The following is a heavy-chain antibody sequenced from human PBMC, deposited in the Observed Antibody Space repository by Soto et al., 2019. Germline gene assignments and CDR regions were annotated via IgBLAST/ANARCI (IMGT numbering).Heavy chain of an antibody. CDR1: GRSISNYY. J-gene: IGHJ3*02. CDR3: ARVGSSDFCSGSLMGAFDS. Sequence: SETLSLIFTVSGRSISNYYRRWIRQHPGKGLEWIGYIYYSGSTNYNPSLKSRVTISVDTSKNQFSLKLSSVTAADTAVYYCARVGSSDFCSGSLMGAFDSWGQGTMVTVS. D-gene: IGHD3-3*01. V-gene: IGHV4-59*01. CDR2: IYYSGST.